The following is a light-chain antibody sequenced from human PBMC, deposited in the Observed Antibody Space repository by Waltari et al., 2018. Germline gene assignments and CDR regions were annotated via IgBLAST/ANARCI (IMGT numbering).Light chain of an antibody. Sequence: SYELTQPASVSVSPGQIASITCSGYTLGDQYVSWYQQRPGQSPMLVMYQDNHRPSGIPERISGSNSGNTATLTISGTQPMDEGDYYCQARDSSSVVFGGGTKLTVL. CDR1: TLGDQY. CDR2: QDN. J-gene: IGLJ3*02. CDR3: QARDSSSVV. V-gene: IGLV3-1*01.